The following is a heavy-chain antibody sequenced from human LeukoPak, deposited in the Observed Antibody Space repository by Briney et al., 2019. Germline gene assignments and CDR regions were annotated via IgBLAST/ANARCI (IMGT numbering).Heavy chain of an antibody. Sequence: GGALSLSCVASGFTFRAYAMTWVRQAPGKGLEWVSTIGGSGSKTFYADSEKGRFIISRDNSHTTLHLHMNSRRAEDTALYYCAKDLAAEPLGFDLWGQGTPVTVSS. CDR3: AKDLAAEPLGFDL. J-gene: IGHJ4*02. CDR1: GFTFRAYA. CDR2: IGGSGSKT. D-gene: IGHD6-25*01. V-gene: IGHV3-23*01.